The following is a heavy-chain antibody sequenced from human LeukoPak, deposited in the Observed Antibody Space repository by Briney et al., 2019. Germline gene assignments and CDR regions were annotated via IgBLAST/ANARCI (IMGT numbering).Heavy chain of an antibody. D-gene: IGHD3-10*01. V-gene: IGHV3-15*01. CDR1: GFTFSNAW. J-gene: IGHJ4*02. Sequence: GGSLRLSCAASGFTFSNAWMSWVRQAPGKGLEWVGRIKSKTDGGTTDYAAPVKGRFTISRDDSKNTLYLQMNSLKTEDTAVYYCTTSLLWFGELLTIFDYWGQGTLVTVSS. CDR3: TTSLLWFGELLTIFDY. CDR2: IKSKTDGGTT.